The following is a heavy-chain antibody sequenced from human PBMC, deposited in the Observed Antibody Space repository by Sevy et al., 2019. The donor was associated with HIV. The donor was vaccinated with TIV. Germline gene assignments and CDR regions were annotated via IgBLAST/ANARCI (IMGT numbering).Heavy chain of an antibody. Sequence: GGSLRLSCAASGFTFSSYAMYWVRQAPGKGLEWVAVISYEGSNKNYADSVKGRSTISRDNSKNTLYLQLNSLRAEDTAVYYCARGSTSRQHYYFARWGQGTLVTVSS. V-gene: IGHV3-30-3*01. CDR2: ISYEGSNK. D-gene: IGHD2-2*01. J-gene: IGHJ4*02. CDR1: GFTFSSYA. CDR3: ARGSTSRQHYYFAR.